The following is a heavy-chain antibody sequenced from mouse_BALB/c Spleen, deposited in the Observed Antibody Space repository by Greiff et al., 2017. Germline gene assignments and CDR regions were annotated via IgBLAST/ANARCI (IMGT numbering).Heavy chain of an antibody. CDR1: GDSITSGY. CDR2: ISYSGST. V-gene: IGHV3-8*02. Sequence: DVQLQESGPSLVKPSQTLSLTCSVTGDSITSGYWNWIRKFPGNKLEYMGYISYSGSTYYNPSLKSRISITRDTSKNQYYLQLNSVTTEDTATYYCARRITTVVATKGFYAMDYWGQGTSVTVSS. CDR3: ARRITTVVATKGFYAMDY. D-gene: IGHD1-1*01. J-gene: IGHJ4*01.